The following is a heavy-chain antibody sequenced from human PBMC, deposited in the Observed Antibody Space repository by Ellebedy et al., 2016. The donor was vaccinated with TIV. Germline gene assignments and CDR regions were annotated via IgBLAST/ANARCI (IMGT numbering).Heavy chain of an antibody. J-gene: IGHJ1*01. Sequence: GESLKISCAASGFTLTGYGIHWVRQAPGKGLEWVAVMWYHGKNTYYADSVKSRFTVSRDTSKNTVYLQMNSLRAEDTAVYFCTRDDETNSRYSRFHHWGLGTLVTVSS. V-gene: IGHV3-33*01. CDR3: TRDDETNSRYSRFHH. CDR1: GFTLTGYG. D-gene: IGHD2/OR15-2a*01. CDR2: MWYHGKNT.